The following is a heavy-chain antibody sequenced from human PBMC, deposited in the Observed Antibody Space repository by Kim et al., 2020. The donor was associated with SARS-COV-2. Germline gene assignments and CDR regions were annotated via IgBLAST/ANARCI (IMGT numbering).Heavy chain of an antibody. D-gene: IGHD1-26*01. Sequence: SVKVSCKASGGTFSSYAISWVRQAPGQGLEWMGRIIPILGIANYAQKFQGRVTITADKSTSTAYMELSSLRSEDTAVYYCARDSALSPWEPLTYWGQGTLVTVSS. V-gene: IGHV1-69*04. CDR1: GGTFSSYA. CDR3: ARDSALSPWEPLTY. CDR2: IIPILGIA. J-gene: IGHJ4*02.